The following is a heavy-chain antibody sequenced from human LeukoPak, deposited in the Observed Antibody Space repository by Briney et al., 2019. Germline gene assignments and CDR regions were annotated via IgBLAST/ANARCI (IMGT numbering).Heavy chain of an antibody. Sequence: SETLSLTCAVYGGSFSGYYWSWLRQPPGKGLEWSGEINHSGSTNYTPSLKRRVTISVDTSKNQFSLKLSSVTAADTAVYYCASPPYSSSDYWGQGTLVTVSS. CDR1: GGSFSGYY. CDR3: ASPPYSSSDY. J-gene: IGHJ4*02. D-gene: IGHD6-13*01. V-gene: IGHV4-34*01. CDR2: INHSGST.